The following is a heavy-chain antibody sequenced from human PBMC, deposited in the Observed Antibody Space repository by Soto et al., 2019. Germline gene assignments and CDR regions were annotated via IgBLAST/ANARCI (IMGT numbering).Heavy chain of an antibody. CDR2: ISSSSSTI. CDR1: GFTFSSYS. V-gene: IGHV3-48*04. J-gene: IGHJ4*02. Sequence: GGSLRLSCAASGFTFSSYSMNWVRQAPGKGLEWVSYISSSSSTIYYADSVKGRFTISRDNAKNSLYLQMNSLRAEDTAVYYCARVKVSGIVATINDYWGQGTLVTVSS. CDR3: ARVKVSGIVATINDY. D-gene: IGHD5-12*01.